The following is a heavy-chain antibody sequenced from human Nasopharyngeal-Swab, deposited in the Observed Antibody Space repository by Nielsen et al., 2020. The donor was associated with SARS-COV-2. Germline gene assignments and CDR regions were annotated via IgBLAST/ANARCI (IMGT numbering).Heavy chain of an antibody. D-gene: IGHD3-3*01. Sequence: GSLRLSCTVSGGSISSYYWSWIRQPPGKGLEWIGYIYYSGSTNYNPSLKSRVTISVDTSKNQFSLKLSSVTAADTAVYYCARAGYDFWSGYYSGYYYGMDVWGQGTTVTVSS. CDR3: ARAGYDFWSGYYSGYYYGMDV. CDR1: GGSISSYY. CDR2: IYYSGST. J-gene: IGHJ6*02. V-gene: IGHV4-59*01.